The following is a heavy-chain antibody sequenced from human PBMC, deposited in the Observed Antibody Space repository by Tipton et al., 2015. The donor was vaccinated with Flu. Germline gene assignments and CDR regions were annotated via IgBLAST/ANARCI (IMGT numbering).Heavy chain of an antibody. CDR3: ARDGDGYNRNYYYGMDV. D-gene: IGHD5-24*01. V-gene: IGHV4-59*01. Sequence: TLSLTCSVSGRSMMSYYWSWIRQPPGKGLEWIGYIYYSGNTNYNPSLKSRVSISIDRSKNQFSLKLNSVTAAGTAIYYCARDGDGYNRNYYYGMDVWGQGTTVTVSS. CDR1: GRSMMSYY. J-gene: IGHJ6*02. CDR2: IYYSGNT.